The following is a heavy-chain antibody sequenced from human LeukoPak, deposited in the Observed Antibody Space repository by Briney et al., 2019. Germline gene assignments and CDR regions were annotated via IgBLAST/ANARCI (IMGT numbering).Heavy chain of an antibody. D-gene: IGHD4-17*01. CDR3: ASFFDYGDYAPHFDY. J-gene: IGHJ4*02. CDR1: GGTFSSYA. Sequence: ASVKVSRKASGGTFSSYAISWVRQAPGQGLEWMGGIIPIFGTANYAQKFQGRVTITTDESTSTAYMELSSLRSEDTAVYYCASFFDYGDYAPHFDYWGQGTLVTVSS. CDR2: IIPIFGTA. V-gene: IGHV1-69*05.